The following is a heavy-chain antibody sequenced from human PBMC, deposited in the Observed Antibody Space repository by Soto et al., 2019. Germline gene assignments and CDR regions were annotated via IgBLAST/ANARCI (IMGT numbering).Heavy chain of an antibody. CDR2: IYYSGST. CDR1: GGSISSGGYY. Sequence: QVQLQESGPALVKPSQTLSLTCTVSGGSISSGGYYWSWIRQHPGKGLERIGYIYYSGSTYYNPSLKSRVTISVDTSKNQFSLKLSSVTAADTAVYYCARVGGDFWSGYQDNYYYGMDVWGQGTTVTVSS. V-gene: IGHV4-31*03. CDR3: ARVGGDFWSGYQDNYYYGMDV. D-gene: IGHD3-3*01. J-gene: IGHJ6*02.